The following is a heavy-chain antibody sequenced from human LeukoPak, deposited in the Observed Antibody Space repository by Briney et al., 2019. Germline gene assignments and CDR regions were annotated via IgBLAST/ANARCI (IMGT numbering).Heavy chain of an antibody. Sequence: GGSLRLSCAASGFTFSSYAMSWVRQAPGKGLEWVGRIKSKTDGGTPDYAAPVKGRFTISRDDSRNTLYLQMNSLETEDTAVYYCATTRGIWGQGTLVTVSS. CDR1: GFTFSSYA. CDR2: IKSKTDGGTP. CDR3: ATTRGI. J-gene: IGHJ4*02. V-gene: IGHV3-15*01. D-gene: IGHD3-16*01.